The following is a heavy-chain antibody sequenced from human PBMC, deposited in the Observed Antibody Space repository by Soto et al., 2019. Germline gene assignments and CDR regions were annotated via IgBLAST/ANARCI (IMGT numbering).Heavy chain of an antibody. D-gene: IGHD4-17*01. CDR1: GGSISSSSYY. J-gene: IGHJ4*02. CDR2: IHYSGST. CDR3: ARRQTTVTPVYFDY. V-gene: IGHV4-39*01. Sequence: LETLSLTCTVSGGSISSSSYYRGWIRQPPGKGLEWIGSIHYSGSTYSNPSLKSRVTISVDTSKNEFSLKLSSVTAADTAVYYCARRQTTVTPVYFDYWGQGTLVTVSS.